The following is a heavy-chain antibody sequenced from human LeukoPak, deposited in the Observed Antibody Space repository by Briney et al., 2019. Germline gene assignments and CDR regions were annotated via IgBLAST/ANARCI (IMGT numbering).Heavy chain of an antibody. J-gene: IGHJ4*02. CDR3: ATCPYSSSWCHFDS. D-gene: IGHD6-13*01. CDR1: RSSSSSGGYY. Sequence: SETLSLTCTVSRSSSSSGGYYWSWIRQHPGKGLEWIAYIYDSGSTYYNPSLKSRVNISLDMSEDQFSLKLSSVTAADTAVYYCATCPYSSSWCHFDSWGQGTLVTVSS. V-gene: IGHV4-31*03. CDR2: IYDSGST.